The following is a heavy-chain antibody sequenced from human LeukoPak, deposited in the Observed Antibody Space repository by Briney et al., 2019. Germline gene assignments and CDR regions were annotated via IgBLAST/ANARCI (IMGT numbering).Heavy chain of an antibody. V-gene: IGHV3-30*02. J-gene: IGHJ4*02. CDR1: GFTFSSYG. CDR3: AKDLRFYYYDSSGYYSLGFDY. D-gene: IGHD3-22*01. Sequence: PGGSLRLSCAASGFTFSSYGMHWVRQAPGKGLEWVAFIRYDGSDKYYADSVKGRFTISRDNSKNTLYLQMNSLRAEDTAVYYCAKDLRFYYYDSSGYYSLGFDYWGQGTLVTVSS. CDR2: IRYDGSDK.